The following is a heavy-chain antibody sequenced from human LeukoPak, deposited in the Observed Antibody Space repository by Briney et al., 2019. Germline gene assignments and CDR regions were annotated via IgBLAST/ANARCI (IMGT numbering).Heavy chain of an antibody. CDR2: ISGSGGST. CDR3: AKEGKVVYFDY. Sequence: GGSLRLSCAASEFSVGSNYMTWVRQAPGKGLEWVSAISGSGGSTYYADSVKGRFTISRDNSKNTLYLQMNSLRAEDTAVYYCAKEGKVVYFDYWGQGTLVTVSS. CDR1: EFSVGSNY. J-gene: IGHJ4*02. D-gene: IGHD4-23*01. V-gene: IGHV3-23*01.